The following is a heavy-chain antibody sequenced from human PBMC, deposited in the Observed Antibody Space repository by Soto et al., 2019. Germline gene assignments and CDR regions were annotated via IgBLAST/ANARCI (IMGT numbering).Heavy chain of an antibody. CDR2: ISSNGGST. Sequence: GGSLRLSCAASGFTFSSYAMHWVRQAPGKGLEYVSAISSNGGSTYYANSVKGRFTISRDNSKNTLYLQMGSLRAEDMAVYYCARDHHLLWFGEANRDYYYYYMDVWGKGTTVTVSS. CDR1: GFTFSSYA. J-gene: IGHJ6*03. D-gene: IGHD3-10*01. V-gene: IGHV3-64*01. CDR3: ARDHHLLWFGEANRDYYYYYMDV.